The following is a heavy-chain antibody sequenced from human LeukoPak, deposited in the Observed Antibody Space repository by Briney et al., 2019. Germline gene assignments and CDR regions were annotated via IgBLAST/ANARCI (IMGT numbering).Heavy chain of an antibody. CDR2: ISYDGSNK. V-gene: IGHV3-30-3*01. Sequence: GRSLRLSCAASGFTFSSHAMHWVRQAPGKGLEGVAVISYDGSNKYYAASVKGRFTISRDNSKNTLYLQMNSLRAEDTAVYYCARETAGGDFDYWGQGTLVTVSS. CDR3: ARETAGGDFDY. CDR1: GFTFSSHA. J-gene: IGHJ4*02. D-gene: IGHD2-21*01.